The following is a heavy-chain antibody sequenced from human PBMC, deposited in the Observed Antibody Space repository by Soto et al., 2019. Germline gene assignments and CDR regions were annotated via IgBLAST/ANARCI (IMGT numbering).Heavy chain of an antibody. V-gene: IGHV1-2*02. D-gene: IGHD2-2*01. CDR3: ARDRPTIEVSAYIVVVPAASYHYGMDV. CDR1: GYTFTGYY. CDR2: INPNSGGT. J-gene: IGHJ6*02. Sequence: ASVKVSCKASGYTFTGYYMHWVRQAPGQGLEWMGWINPNSGGTNYAQKFQGRVTMTRDTSISTAYMELSRLRSDDTAVYYCARDRPTIEVSAYIVVVPAASYHYGMDVWGQGTTVTVSS.